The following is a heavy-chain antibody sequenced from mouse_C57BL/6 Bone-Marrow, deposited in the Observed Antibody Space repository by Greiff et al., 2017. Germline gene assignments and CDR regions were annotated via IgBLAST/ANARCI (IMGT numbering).Heavy chain of an antibody. CDR3: ARLGVTTVVTDWYFDV. D-gene: IGHD1-1*01. V-gene: IGHV1-72*01. J-gene: IGHJ1*03. Sequence: VKLQQPGAELVKPGASVKLSCKASGYTFTSYWMHWVKQRPGRGLEWIGRIDPNSGGTKYNEKFKSKATLTVDKPSSTAYMQLSSLTSEDSAVXYCARLGVTTVVTDWYFDVWGTGTTVTVSS. CDR1: GYTFTSYW. CDR2: IDPNSGGT.